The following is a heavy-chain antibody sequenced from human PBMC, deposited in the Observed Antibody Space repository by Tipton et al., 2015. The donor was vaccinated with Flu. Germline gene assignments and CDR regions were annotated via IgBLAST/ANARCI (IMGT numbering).Heavy chain of an antibody. J-gene: IGHJ6*02. CDR2: IYYTGST. D-gene: IGHD2-21*02. V-gene: IGHV4-39*07. Sequence: LRLSCTVSGGSIRSSTDFWAWIRQSPGKGLEWIGTIYYTGSTYYNVSLKSRVTISVDTSKNQFSLKLSYVTAADTAVYYCARDVGPQIKVTGGLDVWGQGTTVTVSS. CDR3: ARDVGPQIKVTGGLDV. CDR1: GGSIRSSTDF.